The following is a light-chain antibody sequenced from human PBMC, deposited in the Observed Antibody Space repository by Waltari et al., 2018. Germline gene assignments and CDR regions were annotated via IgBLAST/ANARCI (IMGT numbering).Light chain of an antibody. V-gene: IGLV2-14*01. Sequence: QSALTHPASVSGPPGQSITISCTGSSCDLAAHSFVSWYQQHPGKAPKLMIYDVSHRPSGVSNRFSGSKSGNTASLTISGLQPEDEADYYCSSYTSIIPPFLFGTGTKVTVL. CDR3: SSYTSIIPPFL. CDR2: DVS. CDR1: SCDLAAHSF. J-gene: IGLJ1*01.